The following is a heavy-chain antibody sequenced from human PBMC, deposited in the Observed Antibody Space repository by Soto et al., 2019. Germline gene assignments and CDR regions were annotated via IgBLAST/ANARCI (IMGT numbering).Heavy chain of an antibody. CDR2: ISYTGDT. D-gene: IGHD1-26*01. V-gene: IGHV4-61*01. Sequence: PSEILSLTCSLPGDSVSSDRYFWTWNRQPPGKGLECSASISYTGDTNYNPSLKSRVTISVDTSRNQFSLTLTSVTAAHTAVYFCARIVVGATVDLWGQGSLLT. CDR1: GDSVSSDRYF. CDR3: ARIVVGATVDL. J-gene: IGHJ1*01.